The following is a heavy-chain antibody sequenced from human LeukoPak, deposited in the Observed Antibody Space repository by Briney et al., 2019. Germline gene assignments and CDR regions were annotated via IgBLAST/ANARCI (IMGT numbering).Heavy chain of an antibody. CDR2: IKTNTGGGTA. CDR3: ATDPYVGVHFDY. V-gene: IGHV3-15*01. D-gene: IGHD1-26*01. Sequence: GGSLRLSCAASGFTFSNAWMSWVRQAPGKGLEWVGRIKTNTGGGTADYAAPVKGRFTISRDDSKNTLYLQMNSLKTEDTAVYYCATDPYVGVHFDYWGQGTLVTVSS. J-gene: IGHJ4*02. CDR1: GFTFSNAW.